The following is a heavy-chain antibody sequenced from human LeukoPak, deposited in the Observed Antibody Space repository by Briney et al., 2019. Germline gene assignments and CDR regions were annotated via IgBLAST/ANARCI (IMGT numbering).Heavy chain of an antibody. D-gene: IGHD2/OR15-2a*01. Sequence: SETLSPTCTVSGDSIKNNNYYWSWIRQPAEKGLEWIGRIYTSGSTIYSPSLKSRLTISIDTSKNQFSLGLTSVTGADTAVYYCASGNTLNGLDYWGQGTLVSVSS. CDR2: IYTSGST. J-gene: IGHJ4*02. V-gene: IGHV4-61*02. CDR1: GDSIKNNNYY. CDR3: ASGNTLNGLDY.